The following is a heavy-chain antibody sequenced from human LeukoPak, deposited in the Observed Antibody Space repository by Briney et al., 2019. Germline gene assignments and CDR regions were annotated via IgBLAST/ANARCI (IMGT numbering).Heavy chain of an antibody. CDR2: IYYSGST. D-gene: IGHD6-13*01. Sequence: SETLSLTCTVSGGSISSSSYYWGWIRQPPGKGLEWIGSIYYSGSTYYNPSLKSRVTISVDTSKNQFSLKLSSVTAADTAVYYCARDRYLAAAFPLMGVWGKGTTVTVSS. CDR3: ARDRYLAAAFPLMGV. CDR1: GGSISSSSYY. J-gene: IGHJ6*03. V-gene: IGHV4-39*07.